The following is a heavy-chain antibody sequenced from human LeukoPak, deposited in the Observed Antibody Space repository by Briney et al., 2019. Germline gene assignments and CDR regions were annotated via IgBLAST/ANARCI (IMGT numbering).Heavy chain of an antibody. V-gene: IGHV4-59*01. CDR1: GGSISSYY. D-gene: IGHD2-15*01. Sequence: SETLSLTCTVSGGSISSYYWSWIRQPPGKGLEWIGYIYYSGSTNYNPSLKSRVTISVDTSKNQFSLKLSSVTAANTAVYYCARGGGIFTYYYYMDVWGKGTTVTISS. CDR2: IYYSGST. CDR3: ARGGGIFTYYYYMDV. J-gene: IGHJ6*03.